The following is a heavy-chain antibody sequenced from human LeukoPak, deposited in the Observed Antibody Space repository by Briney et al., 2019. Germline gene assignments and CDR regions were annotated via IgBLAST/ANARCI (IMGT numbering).Heavy chain of an antibody. V-gene: IGHV4-30-2*01. CDR1: GGSISSGGYS. J-gene: IGHJ4*02. D-gene: IGHD1-26*01. CDR3: ARDSGSYFDY. CDR2: IYHSGST. Sequence: SETLSLTCAVSGGSISSGGYSWIWIRQPPGKGLEWIGYIYHSGSTYYNPSLKSRVTISVDRSKNQFSLKLTSVTAADTAVYYCARDSGSYFDYWGQGTLVTVSS.